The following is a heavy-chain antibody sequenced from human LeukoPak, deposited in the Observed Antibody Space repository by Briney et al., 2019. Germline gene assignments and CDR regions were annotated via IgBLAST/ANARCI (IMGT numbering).Heavy chain of an antibody. Sequence: GGSLRPSCAASGFTFSNAWMSWVRQAPGKGLEWVGRIKSKTDGGTTDYAAPVKGRFTISRDDSKNTLYLQMNSLKTEDTAVYYCTTEAVAGYYYYYGMDVWGQGTTVTVSS. J-gene: IGHJ6*02. V-gene: IGHV3-15*01. CDR2: IKSKTDGGTT. D-gene: IGHD6-19*01. CDR1: GFTFSNAW. CDR3: TTEAVAGYYYYYGMDV.